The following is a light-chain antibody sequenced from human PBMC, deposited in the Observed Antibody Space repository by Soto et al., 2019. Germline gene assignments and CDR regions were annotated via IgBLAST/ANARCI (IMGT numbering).Light chain of an antibody. Sequence: EIVLTQSPGTLSLSPGDRATLSCRASQSVSSSDLAWYQQKPGQAPRLLIYGASTRATGIPDRFSGSASGTDFTLTISRLEPEDFAVYYCQQYGGSPLYTFGQGTKVDIK. CDR1: QSVSSSD. CDR3: QQYGGSPLYT. J-gene: IGKJ2*01. CDR2: GAS. V-gene: IGKV3-20*01.